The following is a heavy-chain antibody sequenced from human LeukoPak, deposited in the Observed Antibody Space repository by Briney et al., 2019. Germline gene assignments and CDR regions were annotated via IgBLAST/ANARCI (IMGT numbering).Heavy chain of an antibody. CDR1: GGSISSSSYY. D-gene: IGHD6-19*01. CDR3: ASLYSSGWYGFDY. Sequence: SETLSLTCTVSGGSISSSSYYWGWIRQPPGKGLEWIGSIYYSGSTYYNPSLESRVTISVDTSKNQFSLKLSSVTAADTAVYYSASLYSSGWYGFDYWGQGTLVTVSS. J-gene: IGHJ4*02. V-gene: IGHV4-39*01. CDR2: IYYSGST.